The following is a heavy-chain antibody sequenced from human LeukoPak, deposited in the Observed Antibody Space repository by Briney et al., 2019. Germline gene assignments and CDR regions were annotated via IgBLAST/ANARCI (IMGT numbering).Heavy chain of an antibody. D-gene: IGHD3-10*02. CDR1: RFTFSSYW. Sequence: GGSLRLSCVGSRFTFSSYWMSWVRQAPGKGLEWVSYISSSGSTIYYADSVKGRFTISRDNAKNSLYLQMNSLRAEDTAVYYCAELGITMIGGVWGKGTTVTISS. CDR3: AELGITMIGGV. CDR2: ISSSGSTI. V-gene: IGHV3-48*03. J-gene: IGHJ6*04.